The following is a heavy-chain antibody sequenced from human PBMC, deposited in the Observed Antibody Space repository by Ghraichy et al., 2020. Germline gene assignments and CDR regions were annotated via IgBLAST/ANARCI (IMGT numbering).Heavy chain of an antibody. Sequence: GGSLRLSCTTTEFTFSGYWMNWVRQPPGKGLEWVANIKEDGSEIHYVDSVKGRFTISRDNAKDSLYLQMNSLRAEDTAVYYCASGHPGYYSDGISYYNPHFLDYWGQGALVTVSS. CDR2: IKEDGSEI. CDR1: EFTFSGYW. CDR3: ASGHPGYYSDGISYYNPHFLDY. D-gene: IGHD3-22*01. V-gene: IGHV3-7*03. J-gene: IGHJ4*02.